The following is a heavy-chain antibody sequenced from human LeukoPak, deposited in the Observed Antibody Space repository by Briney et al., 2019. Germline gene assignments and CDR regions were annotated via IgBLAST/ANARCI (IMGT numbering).Heavy chain of an antibody. D-gene: IGHD4-23*01. J-gene: IGHJ4*02. Sequence: PSETLSLTCAVYGGAFNNYYWSWIRQPSGKGLEWIGEINHSGSGNYNPSLKSRLIMSVDTSKSQISLKLSSVTAADTAVYYCVRRAFGPRWQFLYEKRYYFDYWGQGTLVTVSS. CDR1: GGAFNNYY. CDR2: INHSGSG. V-gene: IGHV4-34*01. CDR3: VRRAFGPRWQFLYEKRYYFDY.